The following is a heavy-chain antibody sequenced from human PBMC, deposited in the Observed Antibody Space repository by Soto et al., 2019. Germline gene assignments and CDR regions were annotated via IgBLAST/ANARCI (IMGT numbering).Heavy chain of an antibody. J-gene: IGHJ4*02. CDR2: IYYSGST. CDR3: ARGGSLERIPDGY. D-gene: IGHD1-1*01. CDR1: GGSISSGGYY. Sequence: TSETLSLTCTVSGGSISSGGYYWSWIRQHPGKGLEWIGYIYYSGSTYYDPSLKSRVTISVDTSKNQFSLKLSSVTAADTAVYYCARGGSLERIPDGYWGQGTLVTVSS. V-gene: IGHV4-31*03.